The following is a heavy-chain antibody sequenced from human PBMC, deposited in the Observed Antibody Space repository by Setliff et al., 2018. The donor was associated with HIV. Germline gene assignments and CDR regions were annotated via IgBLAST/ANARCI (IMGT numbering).Heavy chain of an antibody. Sequence: GGSLRLSCAASGFTFSYYWMHWVRQAPGKGLEWVARINSDGSTVEHAGAVKGRLTISRDNARNTLYLQMNSLRVEDSALYYCARENNFDYWGQGTLVTVSS. V-gene: IGHV3-74*03. CDR3: ARENNFDY. CDR1: GFTFSYYW. J-gene: IGHJ4*02. CDR2: INSDGSTV.